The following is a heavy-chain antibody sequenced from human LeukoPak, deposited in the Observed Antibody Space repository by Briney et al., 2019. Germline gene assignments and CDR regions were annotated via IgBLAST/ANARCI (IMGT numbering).Heavy chain of an antibody. V-gene: IGHV3-48*04. D-gene: IGHD1-26*01. J-gene: IGHJ4*02. CDR1: GFTFSIYW. CDR3: ARDHMGYDY. CDR2: ISSGGSTT. Sequence: GGSLRLSCAASGFTFSIYWMSWVRQAPGEGLEWVSYISSGGSTTYYAGSVKGRFTVSRDNAKNSLYLQMNSLRAEDTAVYYCARDHMGYDYWGQGTLVTVSS.